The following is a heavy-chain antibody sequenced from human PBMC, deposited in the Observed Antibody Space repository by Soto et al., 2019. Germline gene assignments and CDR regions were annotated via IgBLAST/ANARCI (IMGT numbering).Heavy chain of an antibody. Sequence: SENLSLTCTVSGGSISRGDYYWSWIRQHPGKGLEWIGYIYYSGSTYYNPSLKSRVTISVDTSKNQFSLKLSSVTAADTAVYYCARALYSSFPRYYYYGMDVWGQGTTVT. CDR2: IYYSGST. CDR1: GGSISRGDYY. J-gene: IGHJ6*02. CDR3: ARALYSSFPRYYYYGMDV. V-gene: IGHV4-30-4*01. D-gene: IGHD4-4*01.